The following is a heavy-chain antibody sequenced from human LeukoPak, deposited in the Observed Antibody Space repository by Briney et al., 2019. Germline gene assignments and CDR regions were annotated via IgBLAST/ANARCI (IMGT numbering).Heavy chain of an antibody. CDR1: GYTFTGYY. CDR2: INPNSGGT. V-gene: IGHV1-2*06. D-gene: IGHD2-15*01. CDR3: ARSRLGYCSGGSCYSGAI. Sequence: GASVKVSCKASGYTFTGYYMHWVRRAPGQGLEWMGQINPNSGGTNYAQKFQGRVTMTRDTSISTAYMELSRLRSDDTAVYYCARSRLGYCSGGSCYSGAIWGQGTMVTVSS. J-gene: IGHJ3*02.